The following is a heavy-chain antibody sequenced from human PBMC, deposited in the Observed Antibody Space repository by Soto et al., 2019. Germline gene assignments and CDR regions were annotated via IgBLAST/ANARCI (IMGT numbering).Heavy chain of an antibody. D-gene: IGHD6-13*01. CDR1: GGSISSYY. J-gene: IGHJ6*03. CDR3: ARHIGLAAAGRIMDV. CDR2: VYYSGST. Sequence: QVQLQESGPGLVKPSETLSLTCTVSGGSISSYYWSWIRQPPGKGLEWIGYVYYSGSTNYHPSLKSRVTISVDTSKNQFSLKLSSVTAADTAVYYCARHIGLAAAGRIMDVWGKGTTVTVSS. V-gene: IGHV4-59*08.